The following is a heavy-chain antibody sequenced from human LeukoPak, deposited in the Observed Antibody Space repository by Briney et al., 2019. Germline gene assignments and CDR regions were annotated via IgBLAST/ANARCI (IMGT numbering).Heavy chain of an antibody. CDR3: ARDASRYYYDSSGTHFQH. D-gene: IGHD3-22*01. CDR2: ISSSGSTI. CDR1: GFTFSDYY. J-gene: IGHJ1*01. Sequence: GGSLRLSCAASGFTFSDYYMSWLRQAPGKGLEWVSYISSSGSTIYYADSVKGRFTISRDNAKNSLYLQMNSLRAEDTAVYYCARDASRYYYDSSGTHFQHWGQGTLVTVSS. V-gene: IGHV3-11*01.